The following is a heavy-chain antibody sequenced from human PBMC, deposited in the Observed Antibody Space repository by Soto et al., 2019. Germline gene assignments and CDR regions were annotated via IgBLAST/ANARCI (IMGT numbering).Heavy chain of an antibody. CDR2: ISASGGAT. Sequence: GGSLRLSCVASRFTFTSYAMSWVRQAPGKGLEWVAAISASGGATIHADSVKGRLTISRDNSKNTLYLQMNSLRAEDTAVYYCAKDVEGGSLFRGAFDYWGQGTQVTVS. J-gene: IGHJ4*02. CDR3: AKDVEGGSLFRGAFDY. V-gene: IGHV3-23*01. CDR1: RFTFTSYA. D-gene: IGHD1-26*01.